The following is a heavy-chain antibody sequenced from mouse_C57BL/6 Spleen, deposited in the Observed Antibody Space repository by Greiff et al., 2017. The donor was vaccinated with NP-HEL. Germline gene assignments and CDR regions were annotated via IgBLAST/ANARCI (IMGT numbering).Heavy chain of an antibody. CDR2: INPGSGGT. D-gene: IGHD1-1*01. Sequence: QVQLKQSGAELVRPGTSVKVSCKASGYAFTNYLIEWVKQRPGQGLEWIGVINPGSGGTNYNEKFKGKATLTADKSSSTAYMQLSSLTSEDSAVYFCARRLITTVVATPLYAMDYWGQGTSVTVSS. CDR3: ARRLITTVVATPLYAMDY. J-gene: IGHJ4*01. V-gene: IGHV1-54*01. CDR1: GYAFTNYL.